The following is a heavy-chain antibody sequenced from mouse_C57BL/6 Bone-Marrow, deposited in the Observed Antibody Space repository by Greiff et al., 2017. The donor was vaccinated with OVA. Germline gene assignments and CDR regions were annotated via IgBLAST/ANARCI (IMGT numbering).Heavy chain of an antibody. CDR2: IYPGNSDT. CDR3: TRSRDYDYLYWYFDV. Sequence: EVQLQQSGTVLARPGASVKMSCKTSGYTFTSYWMHWVKQRPGQGLEWIGAIYPGNSDTSYNQKFKGKAKLTAVTSASTAYMELSSLTNEDSAVYYCTRSRDYDYLYWYFDVWGTGTTVTVSS. D-gene: IGHD2-4*01. V-gene: IGHV1-5*01. J-gene: IGHJ1*03. CDR1: GYTFTSYW.